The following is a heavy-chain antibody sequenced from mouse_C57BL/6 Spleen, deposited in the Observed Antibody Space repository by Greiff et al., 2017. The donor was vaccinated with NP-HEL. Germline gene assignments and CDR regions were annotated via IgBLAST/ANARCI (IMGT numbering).Heavy chain of an antibody. D-gene: IGHD2-4*01. CDR3: AKQGDYDAAWFAY. CDR2: IDPSDSYT. CDR1: GYTFTSYW. J-gene: IGHJ3*01. V-gene: IGHV1-59*01. Sequence: QVQLKQPGAELVRPGTSVKLSCKASGYTFTSYWMHWVKQRPGQGLEWIGVIDPSDSYTNYNQKFKGKATLTVDTSSSTAYMQLSSLTSEDSAVYYCAKQGDYDAAWFAYWGQGTLVTVSA.